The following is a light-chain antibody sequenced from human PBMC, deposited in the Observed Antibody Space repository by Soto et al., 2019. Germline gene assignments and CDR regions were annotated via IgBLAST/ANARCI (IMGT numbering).Light chain of an antibody. CDR1: QTISSW. J-gene: IGKJ4*01. CDR3: QQYNSPLT. V-gene: IGKV1-5*03. CDR2: KAS. Sequence: DIQMTQSPSTLSASIGDRVTITCRASQTISSWLAWYQQKPGKAPKLLIYKASNLESGVPPRFSGSGSGTEFTLTISSLQPDDFATYYCQQYNSPLTFGGGTKVDI.